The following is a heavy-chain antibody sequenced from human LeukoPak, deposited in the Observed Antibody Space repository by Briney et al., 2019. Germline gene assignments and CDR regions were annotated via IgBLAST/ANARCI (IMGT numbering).Heavy chain of an antibody. CDR2: INPSGGST. CDR3: ARVRVWGSYRPRYFDY. CDR1: GYTFTSYY. V-gene: IGHV1-46*01. J-gene: IGHJ4*02. D-gene: IGHD3-16*02. Sequence: GASVKVSCKASGYTFTSYYMHWVRQAPGQGLEWMGIINPSGGSTSYAQKFQGRVTMTTDTSTSTAYMELRSLRSDDTAVYYCARVRVWGSYRPRYFDYWGQGTLVTVSS.